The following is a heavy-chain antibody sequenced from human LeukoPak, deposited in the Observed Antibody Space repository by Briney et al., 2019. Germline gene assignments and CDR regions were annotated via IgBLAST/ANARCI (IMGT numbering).Heavy chain of an antibody. V-gene: IGHV1-18*01. J-gene: IGHJ6*03. D-gene: IGHD3-3*01. CDR1: GYTFTSYG. CDR3: ARVVGTPYYDFWSGSYYMDV. CDR2: ISAYNGNT. Sequence: ASVKVSCKASGYTFTSYGISWVRQAPGQGLEWMGWISAYNGNTNYAQKLQGRVTMTTDTSTSTAYMELRGLRSDDTAAYYCARVVGTPYYDFWSGSYYMDVWGKGTTVTVSS.